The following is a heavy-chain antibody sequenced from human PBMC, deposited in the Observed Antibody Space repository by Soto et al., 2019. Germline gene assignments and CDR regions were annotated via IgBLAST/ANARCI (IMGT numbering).Heavy chain of an antibody. CDR2: ISSNGGST. V-gene: IGHV3-64D*08. CDR1: GFTFSNSA. CDR3: VKNGYCINTNCYAAFDI. J-gene: IGHJ3*02. D-gene: IGHD2-2*03. Sequence: GGSLRLSCSASGFTFSNSAMHWVRQAPGKGLEYVSVISSNGGSTYCADSVKGRFTISRDNSKNTLYLQMSSLRAEDTAVYYCVKNGYCINTNCYAAFDIWGQGTMVTVSS.